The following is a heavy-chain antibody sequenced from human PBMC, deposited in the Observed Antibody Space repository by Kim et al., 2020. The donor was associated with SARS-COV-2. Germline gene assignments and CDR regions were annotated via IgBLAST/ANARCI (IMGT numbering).Heavy chain of an antibody. V-gene: IGHV4-39*01. J-gene: IGHJ4*02. CDR3: ARSRRGYGTYYFDY. Sequence: SETLSLTCTVSGGSISSSSYYWGWIRQPPGKGLEWIGSIYYSGSTYYNPSLKSRVTISVDTSKNQFSLKLSSVTAADTAVYYCARSRRGYGTYYFDYWGQGTLVTVSS. CDR2: IYYSGST. D-gene: IGHD1-1*01. CDR1: GGSISSSSYY.